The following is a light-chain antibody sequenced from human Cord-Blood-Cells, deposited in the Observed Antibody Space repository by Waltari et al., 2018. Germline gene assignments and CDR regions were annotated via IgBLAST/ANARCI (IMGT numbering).Light chain of an antibody. CDR3: QVWDSSSDHVV. CDR2: YDS. V-gene: IGLV3-21*04. J-gene: IGLJ2*01. Sequence: SYVLTQSPSVSVAPGKPARITCGGNNIGSKSVHWYQQKPGQAPVLVIYYDSDRPSGIPERFSGSNSGNTATLTISRVEAGDEADYYCQVWDSSSDHVVFGGGTKLTVL. CDR1: NIGSKS.